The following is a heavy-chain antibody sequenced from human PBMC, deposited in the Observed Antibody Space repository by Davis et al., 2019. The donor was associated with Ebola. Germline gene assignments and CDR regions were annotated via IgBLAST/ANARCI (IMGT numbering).Heavy chain of an antibody. CDR2: IYYSGST. Sequence: SETLSLTCTVSGGSVSSGSYYWSWIRQPPGKGLEWIGYIYYSGSTNYNPSLKSRVTISVDTSKNQFSLKLTSVTAADTAVYYCASFTFGRGGYWGQGTLVNVSS. V-gene: IGHV4-61*01. J-gene: IGHJ4*02. CDR1: GGSVSSGSYY. D-gene: IGHD3-16*01. CDR3: ASFTFGRGGY.